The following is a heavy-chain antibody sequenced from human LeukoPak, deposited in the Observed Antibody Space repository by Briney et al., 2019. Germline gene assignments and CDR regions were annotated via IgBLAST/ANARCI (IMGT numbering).Heavy chain of an antibody. V-gene: IGHV1-46*01. J-gene: IGHJ4*02. CDR1: GYTFTSYY. D-gene: IGHD3-10*01. Sequence: ASVKVSCKASGYTFTSYYMHWVRQAPGQGLEWMGIINPSGGSTSYAQKFQGRVTMTRDTSTSTVYMELSRLRSDDTAVYYCATDIPHGSGSFSYFDFWGQGTLVTVSS. CDR2: INPSGGST. CDR3: ATDIPHGSGSFSYFDF.